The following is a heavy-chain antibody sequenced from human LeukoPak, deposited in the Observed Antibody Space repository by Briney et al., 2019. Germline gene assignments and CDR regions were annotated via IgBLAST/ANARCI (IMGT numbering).Heavy chain of an antibody. CDR3: ARVGYDSSGYYYEKRFDY. J-gene: IGHJ4*02. CDR1: GYTFTGYY. V-gene: IGHV1-2*02. CDR2: INPNSGGT. D-gene: IGHD3-22*01. Sequence: GASVKVSYKASGYTFTGYYMHWVRQAPGQGLEWMGWINPNSGGTNYAQKFQGRVTMTRDTSISTAYMELSRLRSDDTAVYYCARVGYDSSGYYYEKRFDYWGQGTLVTVSS.